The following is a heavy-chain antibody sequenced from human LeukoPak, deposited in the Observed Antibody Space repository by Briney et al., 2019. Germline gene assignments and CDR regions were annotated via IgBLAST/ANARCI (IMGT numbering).Heavy chain of an antibody. J-gene: IGHJ4*02. CDR2: INPKSGGT. D-gene: IGHD6-19*01. CDR1: GYTFTAYY. V-gene: IGHV1-2*02. Sequence: GASVKASCKPSGYTFTAYYIHWVRQAPGQGLEWMGWINPKSGGTNYAQKFRGRVTMARDTSITTAYMELSRLGSDDTAIYYCARDLYNSGCPDYWGQGTLVTVSS. CDR3: ARDLYNSGCPDY.